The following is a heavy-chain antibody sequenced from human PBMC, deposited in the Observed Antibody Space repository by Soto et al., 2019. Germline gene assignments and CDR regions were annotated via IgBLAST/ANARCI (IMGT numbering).Heavy chain of an antibody. J-gene: IGHJ3*02. V-gene: IGHV3-64D*06. D-gene: IGHD1-26*01. CDR1: GFTFSSYA. CDR3: VKGWGGGELGDDFDN. Sequence: GGSLRLSCSASGFTFSSYAMHWVRQAPGKGLEYVSAISSNGGSTYYADSVKGRFTISRDNSKNTLYLQMSRLRAEDAAVYDCVKGWGGGELGDDFDNWGQGTMVTVSS. CDR2: ISSNGGST.